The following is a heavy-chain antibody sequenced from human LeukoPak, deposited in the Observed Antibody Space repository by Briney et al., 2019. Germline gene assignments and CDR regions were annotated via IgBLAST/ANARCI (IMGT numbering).Heavy chain of an antibody. D-gene: IGHD6-13*01. J-gene: IGHJ6*02. CDR1: GFTFSSYG. Sequence: GGSLRLSCAASGFTFSSYGMHWVRQAPGKGLEWVAVIWYDGSNKYYADSVKGRFTISRDNSKNTLYLQMNSLRAEDTAVYYCARAGAAATAAHRRFHFPMDVWGQGTTVTVSS. CDR2: IWYDGSNK. CDR3: ARAGAAATAAHRRFHFPMDV. V-gene: IGHV3-33*01.